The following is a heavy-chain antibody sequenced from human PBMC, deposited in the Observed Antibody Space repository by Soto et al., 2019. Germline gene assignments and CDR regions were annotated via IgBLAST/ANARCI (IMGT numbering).Heavy chain of an antibody. V-gene: IGHV3-43*01. Sequence: GGSLRLSCAASGFTFDDYTMHWVRQAPGKGLEWVSLISWDGGSTYYADSVKDRFTISRDNSKNALYLQMNSLRTEDTALYYCVKDWGYASSSWYLDDWGQGTLVTVSS. CDR2: ISWDGGST. J-gene: IGHJ4*02. CDR1: GFTFDDYT. D-gene: IGHD6-13*01. CDR3: VKDWGYASSSWYLDD.